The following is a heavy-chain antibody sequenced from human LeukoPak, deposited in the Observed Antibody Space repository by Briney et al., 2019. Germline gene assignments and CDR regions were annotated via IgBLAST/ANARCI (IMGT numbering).Heavy chain of an antibody. Sequence: ASVKVSCKASGYTFTSYGISWVRQAPGQGLEWMGWISAYNGNTNYAQKLQGRVTMTTDTSTSTAYMELRSLRSDDTAVYYCARDMGYYGPGSYYSSNYYYYYMDVWGKGTTVTVSS. CDR1: GYTFTSYG. V-gene: IGHV1-18*01. D-gene: IGHD3-10*01. CDR2: ISAYNGNT. J-gene: IGHJ6*03. CDR3: ARDMGYYGPGSYYSSNYYYYYMDV.